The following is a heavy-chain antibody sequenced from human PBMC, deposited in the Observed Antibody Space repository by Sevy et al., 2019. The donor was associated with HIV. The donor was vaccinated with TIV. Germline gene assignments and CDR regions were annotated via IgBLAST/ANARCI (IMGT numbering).Heavy chain of an antibody. CDR1: GFAYSGYG. Sequence: GGSLRLSCAAFGFAYSGYGMHWVRQAPGKGLEWVAVIWYDGSNKEYADSVKGRFTISRDNSKTTLYLQMNSLRAEDTAVYYCERESIAVAGIGYYFDSWGQGTLVTVSS. D-gene: IGHD6-19*01. CDR3: ERESIAVAGIGYYFDS. V-gene: IGHV3-33*01. J-gene: IGHJ4*02. CDR2: IWYDGSNK.